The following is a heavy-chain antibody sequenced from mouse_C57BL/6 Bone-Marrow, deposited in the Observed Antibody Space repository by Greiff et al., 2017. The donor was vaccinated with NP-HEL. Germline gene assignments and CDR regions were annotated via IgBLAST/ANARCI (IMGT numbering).Heavy chain of an antibody. CDR2: ISNGGGST. J-gene: IGHJ4*01. CDR3: ARIPITTVVDYAMDY. D-gene: IGHD1-1*01. V-gene: IGHV5-12*01. Sequence: EVKVEESGGGLVQPGGSLKLSCAASGFTFSDYYMYWVRQTPEKRLEWVAYISNGGGSTYYPDTVKGRFTISRDNAKNTRYLQMSRLKSEDTAMYYCARIPITTVVDYAMDYWGQGTSVTVSS. CDR1: GFTFSDYY.